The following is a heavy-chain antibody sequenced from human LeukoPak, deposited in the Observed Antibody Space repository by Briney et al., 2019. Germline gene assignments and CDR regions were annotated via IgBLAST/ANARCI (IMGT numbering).Heavy chain of an antibody. CDR1: GFTVSSNY. J-gene: IGHJ4*02. V-gene: IGHV3-53*01. D-gene: IGHD3-22*01. Sequence: GGSLRLSCAASGFTVSSNYMSWVRQAPGKGLEWVSVIYSGGSTYYADSVKGRFTISRDNSKNTLYLQMNSLRAEDTAVYYCAKGPFPQYDSSGYLFDYWGQGTLVTVSS. CDR3: AKGPFPQYDSSGYLFDY. CDR2: IYSGGST.